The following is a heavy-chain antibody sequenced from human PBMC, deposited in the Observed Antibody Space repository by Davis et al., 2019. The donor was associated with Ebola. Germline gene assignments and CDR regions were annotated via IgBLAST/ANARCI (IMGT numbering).Heavy chain of an antibody. V-gene: IGHV4-39*01. CDR1: GGSISSSSYY. Sequence: GSLRLSCTVSGGSISSSSYYWGWIRQPPGKGLEWIGSIYYSGSTYYNPSLKSRVTISVDTSKNQFSLKLSSVTAADTAVYYCARLRGGSYHFDYWGQGTLVTVSS. CDR3: ARLRGGSYHFDY. D-gene: IGHD1-26*01. J-gene: IGHJ4*02. CDR2: IYYSGST.